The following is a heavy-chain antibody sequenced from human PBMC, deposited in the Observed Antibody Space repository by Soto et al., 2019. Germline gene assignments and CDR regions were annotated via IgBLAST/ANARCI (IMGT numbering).Heavy chain of an antibody. Sequence: VQLLESGGGLVQPGGSLSLSCAASGFTFSSHDMSWVRQAPGKGLEWVSDITSSGDGTRYADPVKGQVSISRDNSKDTVYLQTNNLIAEDTAIYYCVMPVALLADEYRGQGTLVTVSS. V-gene: IGHV3-23*01. J-gene: IGHJ4*02. CDR3: VMPVALLADEY. CDR2: ITSSGDGT. D-gene: IGHD6-19*01. CDR1: GFTFSSHD.